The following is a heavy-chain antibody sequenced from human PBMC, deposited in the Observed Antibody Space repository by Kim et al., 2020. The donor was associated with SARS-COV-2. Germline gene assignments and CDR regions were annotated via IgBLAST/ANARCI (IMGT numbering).Heavy chain of an antibody. D-gene: IGHD6-13*01. V-gene: IGHV3-30*18. CDR1: GFTFSSYG. Sequence: GGSLRLSCAASGFTFSSYGMHWVRQAPGKGLEWVAVISYDGSNKYYADSVKGRFTISRDNSKNTLYLQMNSLRAEDTAVYYCAKFSSWPDYYYYGMDVWGQGTTVTVSS. CDR2: ISYDGSNK. CDR3: AKFSSWPDYYYYGMDV. J-gene: IGHJ6*02.